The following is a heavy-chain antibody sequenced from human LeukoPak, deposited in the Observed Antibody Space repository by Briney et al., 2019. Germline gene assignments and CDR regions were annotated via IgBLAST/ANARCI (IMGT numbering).Heavy chain of an antibody. CDR3: AKGRDKYQLLSKNWLDP. V-gene: IGHV3-9*01. D-gene: IGHD2-2*01. J-gene: IGHJ5*02. CDR2: ISWNSGSI. Sequence: SGGSLRLSCAASGFTFDDYAMHWDRQAPGKGLEWVSGISWNSGSIGYADSVKGRFTISRDNAKNSLYLQMNSLRAEDTALYYCAKGRDKYQLLSKNWLDPWGQGTLVTVSS. CDR1: GFTFDDYA.